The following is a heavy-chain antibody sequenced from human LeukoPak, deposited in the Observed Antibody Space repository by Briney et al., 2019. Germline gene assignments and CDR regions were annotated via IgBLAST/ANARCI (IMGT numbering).Heavy chain of an antibody. Sequence: GRSLRLSCAASGFIFSGYGMHWVRQAPGKGLEWVADIWYDGSNKYYADSVKGRFTISRDDSRSTVNPQMESLRAEDTAVYYCATNLERGYFDYWGQGTLVIVSS. CDR3: ATNLERGYFDY. CDR2: IWYDGSNK. D-gene: IGHD1-1*01. V-gene: IGHV3-33*01. J-gene: IGHJ4*02. CDR1: GFIFSGYG.